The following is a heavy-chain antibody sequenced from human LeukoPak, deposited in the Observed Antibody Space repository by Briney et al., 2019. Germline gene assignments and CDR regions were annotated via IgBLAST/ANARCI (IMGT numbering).Heavy chain of an antibody. V-gene: IGHV4-59*01. J-gene: IGHJ4*02. D-gene: IGHD3-10*01. Sequence: SETLSLTCTVSGGSISSYYWSWIRQPPGKGLEWIGYIYYSGSTNYNPSLKSRVTISVDTSKNQFSLKLSSVTAADTAVYYCARGGSGSYYRWGQGTPVTVSS. CDR3: ARGGSGSYYR. CDR2: IYYSGST. CDR1: GGSISSYY.